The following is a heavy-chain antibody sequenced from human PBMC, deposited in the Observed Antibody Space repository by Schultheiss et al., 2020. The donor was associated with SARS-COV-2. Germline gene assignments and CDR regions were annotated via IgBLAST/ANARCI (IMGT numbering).Heavy chain of an antibody. CDR1: GGSISSGDYY. V-gene: IGHV4-30-4*01. CDR2: IFHSGGT. J-gene: IGHJ5*02. Sequence: SETLSLTCTVSGGSISSGDYYWSWIRQPPGKGLEWIGYIFHSGGTYYNPSLKSRVDISVDTSKNQLSLKLSSVTAADTAVYYCARQAVVVLGWFDPWGQGTLVTVSS. D-gene: IGHD2-15*01. CDR3: ARQAVVVLGWFDP.